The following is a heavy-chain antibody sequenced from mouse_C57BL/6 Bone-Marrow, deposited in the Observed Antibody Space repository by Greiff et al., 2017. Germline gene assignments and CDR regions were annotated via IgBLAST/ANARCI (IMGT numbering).Heavy chain of an antibody. J-gene: IGHJ4*01. V-gene: IGHV1-69*01. CDR3: ASHSYYYAMDY. CDR2: IDPSDSYT. Sequence: VQLQQPGAELVMPGASVKLSCKASGYPFTSYWMHWVKQRPGQGLEWIGEIDPSDSYTNYNQKFKGKSTLAVDKSSSTAYMQLSSLTSEDSAVYCCASHSYYYAMDYWGQGTAVTVSS. CDR1: GYPFTSYW.